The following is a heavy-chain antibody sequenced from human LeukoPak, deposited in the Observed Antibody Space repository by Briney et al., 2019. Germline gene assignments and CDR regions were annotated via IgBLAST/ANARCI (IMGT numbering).Heavy chain of an antibody. CDR1: GGSISSYY. J-gene: IGHJ4*02. D-gene: IGHD3-10*01. CDR3: ARVGTYGSGSYLSWLDY. Sequence: SETLSLTCTVSGGSISSYYWSWIRQPPGKGLEWIGYIYYSGSTNYNPSLKSRVTISVDTSKNQFSLKLSSVTAADTAVYYCARVGTYGSGSYLSWLDYWGQGTLSPSPQ. CDR2: IYYSGST. V-gene: IGHV4-59*01.